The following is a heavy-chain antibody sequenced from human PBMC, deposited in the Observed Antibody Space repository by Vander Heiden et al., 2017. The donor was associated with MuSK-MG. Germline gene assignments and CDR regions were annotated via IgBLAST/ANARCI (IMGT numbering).Heavy chain of an antibody. J-gene: IGHJ4*02. CDR2: IYSGGST. CDR3: ARDRVAGYYYFDY. D-gene: IGHD6-19*01. Sequence: EVQLVESGGGLVQPGGSLRLSCAASGFTVSSNYMRWVRQAPGKGLEWVLVIYSGGSTYYADSVKGRFTISRDNSKNTLYLQMNSLRAEDTAVYYCARDRVAGYYYFDYWGQGTLVTVSS. V-gene: IGHV3-66*01. CDR1: GFTVSSNY.